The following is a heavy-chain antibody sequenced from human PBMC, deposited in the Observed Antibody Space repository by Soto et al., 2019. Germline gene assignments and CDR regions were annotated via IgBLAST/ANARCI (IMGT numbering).Heavy chain of an antibody. V-gene: IGHV5-51*01. CDR1: EYGFTSYW. Sequence: XXSLKISCKGSEYGFTSYWIGWVRQMPGKGLEWMXIIYPXDSDTRHSPSXXGQVTISXXKSISTAYMQWSSMKASDTAMYYCARPFEVTGPWGQGTLVTVSS. CDR3: ARPFEVTGP. D-gene: IGHD2-21*02. J-gene: IGHJ5*02. CDR2: IYPXDSDT.